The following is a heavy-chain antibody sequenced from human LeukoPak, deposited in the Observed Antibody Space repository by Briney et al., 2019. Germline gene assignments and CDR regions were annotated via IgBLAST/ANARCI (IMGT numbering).Heavy chain of an antibody. D-gene: IGHD6-6*01. CDR3: ATIAASDAEYFQH. CDR2: ISAYNGDT. Sequence: ASVKVSCKASGYTFTSYGFSWVRQAPGQGLEWMGWISAYNGDTSYAQKLQGRVTMTTDTSTSTVYMELRSLRSDDTAVYYCATIAASDAEYFQHWGQGTLVTVSS. J-gene: IGHJ1*01. V-gene: IGHV1-18*01. CDR1: GYTFTSYG.